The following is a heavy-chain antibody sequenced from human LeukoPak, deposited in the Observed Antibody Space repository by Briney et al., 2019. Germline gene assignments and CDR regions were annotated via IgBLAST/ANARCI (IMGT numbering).Heavy chain of an antibody. CDR2: IYYSGST. V-gene: IGHV4-39*01. CDR3: ARLRQYYFDY. D-gene: IGHD3-16*01. J-gene: IGHJ4*02. CDR1: GGSISSSSHY. Sequence: SETLSLTCTVSGGSISSSSHYWGWIRQPPGRGLEWIGSIYYSGSTYYNPSLKSRVTISVDTSKNQFSLKLSSVTAADTAVYYCARLRQYYFDYWGQGTLVTVSS.